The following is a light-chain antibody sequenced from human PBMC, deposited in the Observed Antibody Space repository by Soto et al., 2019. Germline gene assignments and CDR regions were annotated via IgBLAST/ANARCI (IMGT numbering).Light chain of an antibody. CDR1: SGDVGGYNF. V-gene: IGLV2-11*01. Sequence: QSALTQARSVSGSPGQSVTISCTGNSGDVGGYNFVSWYQQHPGNAPKLMIFDVSQRPSGVPDRFSGSKSGNTASLTISGLQAEDEADYYCCSYGGSYTWVFGGGTKLTVL. J-gene: IGLJ3*02. CDR2: DVS. CDR3: CSYGGSYTWV.